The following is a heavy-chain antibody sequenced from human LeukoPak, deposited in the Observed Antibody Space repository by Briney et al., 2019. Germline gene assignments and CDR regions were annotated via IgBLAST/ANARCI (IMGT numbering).Heavy chain of an antibody. CDR1: GFTVTRNY. D-gene: IGHD4-23*01. CDR3: ARELSGGGYSSYMDV. J-gene: IGHJ6*03. CDR2: IRYDGSNK. Sequence: GGSLRLSCAASGFTVTRNYMTWVRQAPGKGLEWVAFIRYDGSNKYYADSVKGRFTISRDNSKNTLYLQMNSLRAEDTAVYYCARELSGGGYSSYMDVWGKGTTVTVSS. V-gene: IGHV3-30*02.